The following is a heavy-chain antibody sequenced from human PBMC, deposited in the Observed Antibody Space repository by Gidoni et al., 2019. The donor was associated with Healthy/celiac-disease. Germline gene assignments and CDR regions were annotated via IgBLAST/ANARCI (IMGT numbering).Heavy chain of an antibody. CDR2: INPSGGST. Sequence: QVQLVQSGAEVKKPGASVKVSCKASGYPFTSYYMHWVRQAPGQGLEWMGRINPSGGSTSYAQKFQGRVTMTRDTSTSTVYMELSSLRSEDTAVYYCANYGDRADAFDIWGQGTMVTVSS. V-gene: IGHV1-46*01. CDR3: ANYGDRADAFDI. CDR1: GYPFTSYY. J-gene: IGHJ3*02. D-gene: IGHD3-10*01.